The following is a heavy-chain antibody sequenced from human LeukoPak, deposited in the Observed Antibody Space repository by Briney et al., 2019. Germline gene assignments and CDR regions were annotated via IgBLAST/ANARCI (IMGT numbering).Heavy chain of an antibody. D-gene: IGHD3-3*01. CDR3: AKVSIFGVVIPHFDY. CDR2: ISGSGGST. CDR1: GFTFSSYA. V-gene: IGHV3-23*01. J-gene: IGHJ4*02. Sequence: GGSLRLSCAASGFTFSSYAMSWVRQAPRKGLEWVSAISGSGGSTYYADSVKGRFTISRDNSKNTLYLQMNSLRAEDTAVYYCAKVSIFGVVIPHFDYWGQGTLVTVSS.